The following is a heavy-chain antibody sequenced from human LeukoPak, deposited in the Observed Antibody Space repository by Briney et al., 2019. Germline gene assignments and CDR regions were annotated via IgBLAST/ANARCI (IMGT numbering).Heavy chain of an antibody. D-gene: IGHD3-10*01. Sequence: SETLSLTCTVSGGSVTRGAYSRTWIRQPVGKGLEWIGRIYTSGDTKYNPSLKSRVTISVGASNNQFSLKLTSVTAADTAVYYCASGDYGAGSPVMRYWGHGTLVTVSS. CDR3: ASGDYGAGSPVMRY. CDR2: IYTSGDT. V-gene: IGHV4-61*02. J-gene: IGHJ4*01. CDR1: GGSVTRGAYS.